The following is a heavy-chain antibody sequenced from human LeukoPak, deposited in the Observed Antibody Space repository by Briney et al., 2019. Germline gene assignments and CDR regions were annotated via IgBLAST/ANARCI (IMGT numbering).Heavy chain of an antibody. CDR2: IRSKAYGGTT. Sequence: GGSLRLSCTASGFTFGDYAMSWVRQAPGKGLEWVGFIRSKAYGGTTEYAASVKGRFTISRDDSKSIAYLQMNSLKTEDTAMYYCTRVGYYDSSLDYWGQGTLVTVSS. J-gene: IGHJ4*02. CDR3: TRVGYYDSSLDY. V-gene: IGHV3-49*04. CDR1: GFTFGDYA. D-gene: IGHD3-22*01.